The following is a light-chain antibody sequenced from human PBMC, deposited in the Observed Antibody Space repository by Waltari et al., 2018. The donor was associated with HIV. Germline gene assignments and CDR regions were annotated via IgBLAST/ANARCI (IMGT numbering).Light chain of an antibody. V-gene: IGLV2-23*01. Sequence: QSALTQPASVSGSPGQSITISCTGTSSDVGSYNLVSWYQQHPGQAPKLMIYEGSKRPSGVLNRFAGAKSGNTASLTISGLQAEDEADYYCCSYAGSSTLEVFGGGTKLTVL. CDR3: CSYAGSSTLEV. J-gene: IGLJ2*01. CDR1: SSDVGSYNL. CDR2: EGS.